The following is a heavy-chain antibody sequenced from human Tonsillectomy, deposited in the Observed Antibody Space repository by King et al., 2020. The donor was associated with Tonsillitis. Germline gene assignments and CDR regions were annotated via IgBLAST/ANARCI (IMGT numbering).Heavy chain of an antibody. Sequence: VQLVESGGGLVQPGGSLRLSCVASAFTFRNYAMNWVRQAPGKGLEYVSAINSNGDNTYYANSLKGRITISRDNSKNTLYLQMGSLRVEDMAVYYCARFMGSGSFAGGNDAFDIWGQGTMVTVSS. V-gene: IGHV3-64*01. J-gene: IGHJ3*02. CDR2: INSNGDNT. CDR1: AFTFRNYA. D-gene: IGHD3-10*01. CDR3: ARFMGSGSFAGGNDAFDI.